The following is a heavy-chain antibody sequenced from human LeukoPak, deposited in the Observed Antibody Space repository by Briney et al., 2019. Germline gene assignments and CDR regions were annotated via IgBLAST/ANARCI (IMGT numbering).Heavy chain of an antibody. CDR3: ARAPMTTVVTFDY. J-gene: IGHJ4*02. CDR1: GFTFSSYA. D-gene: IGHD4-23*01. Sequence: GGSLRLSCAASGFTFSSYAMHWVRQAPGKGLEWVAVISYDGSNKYYADSVKGRFTISRDNSKNTLYLQMNSLRAEDTAVYYCARAPMTTVVTFDYWGQGTLVTVSS. CDR2: ISYDGSNK. V-gene: IGHV3-30-3*01.